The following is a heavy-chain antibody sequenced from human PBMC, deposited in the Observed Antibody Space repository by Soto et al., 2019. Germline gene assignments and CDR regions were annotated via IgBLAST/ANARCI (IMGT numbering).Heavy chain of an antibody. CDR1: GGSFSGYY. CDR3: ARDRITGLFDY. V-gene: IGHV4-34*01. D-gene: IGHD2-8*02. J-gene: IGHJ4*02. CDR2: INHSGST. Sequence: SETLSLTCAVYGGSFSGYYWTWIRRPPGTGLEWIGEINHSGSTNYNPSLKSRVTISVDTSKNQFSLKLTSVTAADTAVYYCARDRITGLFDYWGQGTLVTVSS.